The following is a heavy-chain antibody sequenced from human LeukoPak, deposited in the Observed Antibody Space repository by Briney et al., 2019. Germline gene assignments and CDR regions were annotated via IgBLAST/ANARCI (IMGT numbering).Heavy chain of an antibody. D-gene: IGHD6-19*01. V-gene: IGHV1-2*02. CDR3: ARVGYSSGWYDFDY. CDR2: INPNSGGT. CDR1: GYTFTGYY. Sequence: GASVKVSCKASGYTFTGYYMHWVRQAPGQGLEWVGWINPNSGGTNYAQKFQGRVTMTRDTSISTAYMELSRLRSDDTAVYYCARVGYSSGWYDFDYWGQGTLVTVSS. J-gene: IGHJ4*02.